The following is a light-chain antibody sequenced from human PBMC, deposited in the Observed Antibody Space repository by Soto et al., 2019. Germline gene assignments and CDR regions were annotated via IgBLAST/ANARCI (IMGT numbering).Light chain of an antibody. CDR2: GGS. J-gene: IGKJ2*01. CDR3: QHYGNSMYT. V-gene: IGKV3-20*01. CDR1: QSVISTY. Sequence: EVVLTQSPGTLSLSPGERATLSCRASQSVISTYLDWYQQKPGQAPRLLIYGGSGRATGIPDRFSGSGSGTDFTLTISRLEPEDFAVYSCQHYGNSMYTFGQGTKLEIK.